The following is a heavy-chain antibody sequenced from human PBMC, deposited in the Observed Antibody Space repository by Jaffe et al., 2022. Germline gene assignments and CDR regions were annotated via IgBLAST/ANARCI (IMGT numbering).Heavy chain of an antibody. D-gene: IGHD5-12*01. J-gene: IGHJ5*02. V-gene: IGHV2-5*02. CDR3: AHRHRNVLYSGYDLGWFDP. CDR1: GFSLSTSGVG. Sequence: QITLKESGPTLVKPTQTLTLTCTFSGFSLSTSGVGVGWIRQPPGKALEWLALIYWDDDKRYSPSLKSRLTITKDTSKNQVVLTMTNMDPVDTATYYCAHRHRNVLYSGYDLGWFDPWGQGTLVTVSS. CDR2: IYWDDDK.